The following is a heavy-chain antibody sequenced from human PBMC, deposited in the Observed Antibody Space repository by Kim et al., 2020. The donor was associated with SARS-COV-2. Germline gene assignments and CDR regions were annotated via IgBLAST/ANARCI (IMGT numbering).Heavy chain of an antibody. J-gene: IGHJ4*02. D-gene: IGHD3-10*01. CDR3: ASLKGAVRGVINDY. V-gene: IGHV3-30*01. Sequence: ANSVKGRFTISRDNSKNTLSLQMHSLRTGDTAVYYCASLKGAVRGVINDYWGQGTLVTVSS.